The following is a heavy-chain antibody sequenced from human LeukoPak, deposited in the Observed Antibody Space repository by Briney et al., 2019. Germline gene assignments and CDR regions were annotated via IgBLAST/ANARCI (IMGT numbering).Heavy chain of an antibody. CDR3: AEGQLP. J-gene: IGHJ5*02. CDR2: INQDGSEK. V-gene: IGHV3-7*01. D-gene: IGHD6-13*01. CDR1: GFTISSYW. Sequence: PGGSLRLSCVASGFTISSYWMIWVRQAPGKGLEWVANINQDGSEKNYVDSVKGRFTISRDNAKNSLFLQMNSLRAEDTAVCYCAEGQLPWGQGTRVTVSS.